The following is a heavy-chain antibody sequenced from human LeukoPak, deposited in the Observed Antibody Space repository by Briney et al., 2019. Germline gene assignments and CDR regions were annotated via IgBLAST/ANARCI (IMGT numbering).Heavy chain of an antibody. CDR2: IYYSGST. J-gene: IGHJ3*02. CDR1: GGSISSSSYY. Sequence: SETLSLTCTVSGGSISSSSYYWGWIRQPPGKGLEWIGSIYYSGSTYYNPSLKSRVTISVDTSKNQFSLKLSSVTAADTAVYYCASRRRYYYDSSGYAFDIWGQGTMVTVSS. CDR3: ASRRRYYYDSSGYAFDI. D-gene: IGHD3-22*01. V-gene: IGHV4-39*07.